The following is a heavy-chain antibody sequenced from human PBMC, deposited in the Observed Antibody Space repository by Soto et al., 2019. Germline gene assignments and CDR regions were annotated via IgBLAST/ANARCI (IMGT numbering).Heavy chain of an antibody. D-gene: IGHD3-3*01. V-gene: IGHV3-66*01. CDR1: GFTVSSNY. CDR2: IYSGGST. CDR3: ARDNFWSGLTPNHDAFDI. J-gene: IGHJ3*02. Sequence: GSLRLSWAASGFTVSSNYMIWVRQAPGKGLEWVSVIYSGGSTYYADSVKGRSTISRDNSKNTLYLQMNSLRAEDTAVYYCARDNFWSGLTPNHDAFDIWGQGTMVTVSS.